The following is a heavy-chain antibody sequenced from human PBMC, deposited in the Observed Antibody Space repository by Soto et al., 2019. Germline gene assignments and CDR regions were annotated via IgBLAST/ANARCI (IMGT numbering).Heavy chain of an antibody. CDR3: ASTPYYYDSSGYYPGAFDI. CDR2: IYPGDSDT. J-gene: IGHJ3*02. Sequence: PGESLKISCMGSGYKVSTWHNFTSYWIAWVRQMPGEGLEWMGIIYPGDSDTRYSPSFQGQVTISADKSISTAYLQWSSLKASDTAMYYCASTPYYYDSSGYYPGAFDIWGQGTMVTVSS. V-gene: IGHV5-51*01. CDR1: GYKVSTWHNFTSYW. D-gene: IGHD3-22*01.